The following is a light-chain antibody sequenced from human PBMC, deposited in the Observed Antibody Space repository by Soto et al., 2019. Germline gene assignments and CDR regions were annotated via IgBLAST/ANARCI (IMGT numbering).Light chain of an antibody. CDR1: QGFRSG. CDR3: QQYNSYSVWT. Sequence: DIQMTQSPSTLSASVGDRVPTPSRAGQGFRSGLAWYQQKPGKAPKLLIYDASSLESGVPSRFSGSGSGTEFTLTISSLQPDDFATYYCQQYNSYSVWTFGQGTKVEIK. V-gene: IGKV1-5*01. CDR2: DAS. J-gene: IGKJ1*01.